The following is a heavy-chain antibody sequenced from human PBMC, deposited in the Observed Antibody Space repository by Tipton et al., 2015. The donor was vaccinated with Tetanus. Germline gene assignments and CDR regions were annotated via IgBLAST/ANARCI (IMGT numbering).Heavy chain of an antibody. D-gene: IGHD3-22*01. J-gene: IGHJ4*02. Sequence: TLSLTCTVSGASISNSSPYWGWIRQSPGKGLEWIGNIYFSGSTYYNPSLKSRVTISVDTSKNQFSLRLNSVTAADTAVYYCAKLFRVRARGITMVVVVPPGYFDYWGQGTLVTVSS. CDR3: AKLFRVRARGITMVVVVPPGYFDY. V-gene: IGHV4-39*01. CDR2: IYFSGST. CDR1: GASISNSSPY.